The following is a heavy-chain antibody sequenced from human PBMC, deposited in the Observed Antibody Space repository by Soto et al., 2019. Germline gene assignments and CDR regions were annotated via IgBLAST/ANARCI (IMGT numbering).Heavy chain of an antibody. Sequence: ASVKVSCKASGYTFTCYYMHWVRQAPGQGLEWMGWINPNSGGTNYAQKFQGWVTMTRDTSISTAYMELSRLRSDDTAVYYCAREGAIFGPKYYMDVWGKGTTVTVSS. CDR3: AREGAIFGPKYYMDV. CDR2: INPNSGGT. D-gene: IGHD3-3*01. CDR1: GYTFTCYY. J-gene: IGHJ6*03. V-gene: IGHV1-2*04.